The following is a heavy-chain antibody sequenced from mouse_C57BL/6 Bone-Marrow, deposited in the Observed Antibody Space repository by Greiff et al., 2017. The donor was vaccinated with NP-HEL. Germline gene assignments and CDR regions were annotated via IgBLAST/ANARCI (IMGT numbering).Heavy chain of an antibody. CDR2: NDTEDGGT. J-gene: IGHJ4*01. V-gene: IGHV14-2*01. CDR1: GFNIKDYY. D-gene: IGHD1-1*01. Sequence: VQLQQSGAELVKPGASVKLSCTASGFNIKDYYMHWVKQRTEQGRVGIGRNDTEDGGTKYAPKFQGKATITADTSSNTAYLQLTSLTSEDTAVYYCARDYGSFYYYAMDYWGQGTSVTVSS. CDR3: ARDYGSFYYYAMDY.